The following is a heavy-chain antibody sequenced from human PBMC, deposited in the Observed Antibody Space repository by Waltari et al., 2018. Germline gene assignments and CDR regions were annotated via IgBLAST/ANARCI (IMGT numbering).Heavy chain of an antibody. CDR1: GFTFSNCW. CDR3: ARTVAGSFDH. Sequence: EVQLVESGGGLVQPGGSLRLSCAASGFTFSNCWMDWVRQAPGKGLVGVSRSYGDGTTTHYADSVKGRFSVSRDNAKNTLYLQMNSLRAEDTAVYYCARTVAGSFDHWGQGTLVNVSS. CDR2: SYGDGTTT. D-gene: IGHD6-19*01. J-gene: IGHJ4*02. V-gene: IGHV3-74*01.